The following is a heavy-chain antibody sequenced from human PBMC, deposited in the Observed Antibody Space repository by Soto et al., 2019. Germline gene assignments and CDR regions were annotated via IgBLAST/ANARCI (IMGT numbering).Heavy chain of an antibody. CDR2: ISYDGSNE. J-gene: IGHJ1*01. Sequence: QVQLVESGGGVVQPGRSLRLSCAASGFTFSSYAMHWVRQAPGKGLEWVAVISYDGSNEYYADSVKGRFTISKDNSKNTLYLQMNSLRAEDTAVYYCARGYHSSTWPEYFQHWGQGTLLTVSS. V-gene: IGHV3-30-3*01. D-gene: IGHD6-13*01. CDR1: GFTFSSYA. CDR3: ARGYHSSTWPEYFQH.